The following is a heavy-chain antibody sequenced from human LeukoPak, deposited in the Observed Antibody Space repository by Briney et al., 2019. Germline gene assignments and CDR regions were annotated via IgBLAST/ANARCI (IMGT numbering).Heavy chain of an antibody. CDR1: GGTFSSYA. D-gene: IGHD4-17*01. V-gene: IGHV1-69*04. CDR3: ARDLEIARDYGDY. CDR2: IIPILGIA. J-gene: IGHJ4*02. Sequence: ASVKVSCKAPGGTFSSYAISWVRQAPGQGLEWMGRIIPILGIANYAQKFQGRVTITADKSTSTAYMELSSLRSEDTAVYYCARDLEIARDYGDYWGQGTLVTVSS.